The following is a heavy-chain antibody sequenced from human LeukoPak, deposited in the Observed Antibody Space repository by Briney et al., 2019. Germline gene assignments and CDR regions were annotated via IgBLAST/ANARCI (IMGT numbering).Heavy chain of an antibody. CDR3: AREYYYDSSGYLYYYGMDV. CDR1: GYTFTSYD. Sequence: GASVKVSCKASGYTFTSYDINWVRQATGQGLEWMGWMNPNSGNTGYAQKFQGRVTMTSNTSISTAYMELSSLRSEDTAVYYCAREYYYDSSGYLYYYGMDVWGQGTTVTVPS. J-gene: IGHJ6*02. V-gene: IGHV1-8*01. CDR2: MNPNSGNT. D-gene: IGHD3-22*01.